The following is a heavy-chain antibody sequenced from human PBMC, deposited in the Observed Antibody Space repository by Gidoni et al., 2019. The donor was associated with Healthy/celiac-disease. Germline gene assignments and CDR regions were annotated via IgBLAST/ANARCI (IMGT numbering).Heavy chain of an antibody. CDR3: AGEVNCTNGVCYKAWFDP. V-gene: IGHV4-61*02. Sequence: QVQLQESGPGLVKPSQTLSLTCTVSGGSISSGSYYWSWIRQPAGKGLEWIGRIYTSGSTNYNPSLKSRVTISVDTSKNQFSLKLSSVTAADTAVYYCAGEVNCTNGVCYKAWFDPWGQGTLVTVSS. CDR2: IYTSGST. CDR1: GGSISSGSYY. D-gene: IGHD2-8*01. J-gene: IGHJ5*02.